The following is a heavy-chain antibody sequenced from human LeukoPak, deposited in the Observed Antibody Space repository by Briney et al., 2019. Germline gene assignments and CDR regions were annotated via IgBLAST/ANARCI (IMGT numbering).Heavy chain of an antibody. CDR3: ARDLRAVSAFDI. J-gene: IGHJ3*02. D-gene: IGHD3-16*02. Sequence: ASVKVSCKASGYTFTRYYMHWVRQAPGQGLEWMGLINPSGGSTSYAQKFQGRVTMTRDTSTSTAYMELSSLRSEDMAVYYCARDLRAVSAFDIWGQGTMVTVSS. CDR1: GYTFTRYY. CDR2: INPSGGST. V-gene: IGHV1-46*01.